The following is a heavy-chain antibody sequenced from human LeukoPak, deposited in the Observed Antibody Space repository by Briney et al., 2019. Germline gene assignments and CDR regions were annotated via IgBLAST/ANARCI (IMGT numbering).Heavy chain of an antibody. CDR3: ARRLFTNYFDY. D-gene: IGHD2-2*01. Sequence: SETLSLTCTVSGGSIINSNYYWGWIRQPPGKGLEWIGNIFYSGNTYYNVSLKSRVSISVDTSKNQFSLKVGSVTATDTAVYFCARRLFTNYFDYWGQGILVTVSS. CDR2: IFYSGNT. V-gene: IGHV4-39*01. CDR1: GGSIINSNYY. J-gene: IGHJ4*02.